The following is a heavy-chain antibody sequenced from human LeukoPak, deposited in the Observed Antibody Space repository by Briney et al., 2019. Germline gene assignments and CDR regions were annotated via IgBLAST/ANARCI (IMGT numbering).Heavy chain of an antibody. CDR1: GGSISSGSYY. J-gene: IGHJ4*02. Sequence: SETLSLTCTVSGGSISSGSYYWSWIRQPAGKGLEWIGRIYTSGSTNYNPSLKSRVTISVDTSKNQFSLKLGSVTAADTAVYYCARVECSSTSCYFDYWGQGTLVTVSS. CDR3: ARVECSSTSCYFDY. V-gene: IGHV4-61*02. D-gene: IGHD2-2*01. CDR2: IYTSGST.